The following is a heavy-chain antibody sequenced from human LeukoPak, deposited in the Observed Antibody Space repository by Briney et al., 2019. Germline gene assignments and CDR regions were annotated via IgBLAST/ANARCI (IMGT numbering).Heavy chain of an antibody. V-gene: IGHV4-38-2*02. CDR3: ARDRRSYGDYAAFDI. CDR1: GYSISSGYY. Sequence: PSETLSLTCAVSGYSISSGYYWGRIRQPPGKGLEWIGSIYHSGSTYYNPSLKSRVTISVDTSKNQFSLKLSSVTAADTAVYYCARDRRSYGDYAAFDIWGQGTMVTVSS. D-gene: IGHD4-17*01. J-gene: IGHJ3*02. CDR2: IYHSGST.